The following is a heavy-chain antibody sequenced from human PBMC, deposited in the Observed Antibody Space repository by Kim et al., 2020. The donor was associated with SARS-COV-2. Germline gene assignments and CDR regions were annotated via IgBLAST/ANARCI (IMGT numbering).Heavy chain of an antibody. J-gene: IGHJ5*02. V-gene: IGHV3-30*02. Sequence: TVKGRLTISRDKSKNTLYLQMNSRRAQDTAVYYCPKVPREGTTLRELDPWGQGTLVTVSS. D-gene: IGHD1-26*01. CDR3: PKVPREGTTLRELDP.